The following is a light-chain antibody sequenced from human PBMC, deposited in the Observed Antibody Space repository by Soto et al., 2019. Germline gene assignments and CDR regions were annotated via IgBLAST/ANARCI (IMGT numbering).Light chain of an antibody. Sequence: ETVMTQSPATLSVSPGERATLSCRASQSISSNLAWYQQKPGQAPRLLIYGASTRATGIPARFSGGGSGTEFTLTVSSLQSEDFAVYYCQQYDNWPRTFGQGTKVEIK. CDR1: QSISSN. V-gene: IGKV3-15*01. J-gene: IGKJ1*01. CDR2: GAS. CDR3: QQYDNWPRT.